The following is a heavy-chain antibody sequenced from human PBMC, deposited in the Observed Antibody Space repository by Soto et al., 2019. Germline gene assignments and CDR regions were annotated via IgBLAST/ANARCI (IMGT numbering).Heavy chain of an antibody. CDR3: GKDGAVSDYAYLDY. V-gene: IGHV3-43*01. J-gene: IGHJ4*02. Sequence: EVQLVESGGVVVQPGGSLRLSCAASGFTFDDYSMHWVRQAPGKGLEWFSLISWDGRSTYYADSVKGRFTISRDNSKNSLYLQMNSLTTEDTAFYYCGKDGAVSDYAYLDYWGQGALVTVSS. D-gene: IGHD5-12*01. CDR2: ISWDGRST. CDR1: GFTFDDYS.